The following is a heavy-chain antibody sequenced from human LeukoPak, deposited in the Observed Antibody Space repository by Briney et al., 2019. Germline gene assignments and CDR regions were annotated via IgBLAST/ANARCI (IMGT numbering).Heavy chain of an antibody. CDR2: IYYSGST. J-gene: IGHJ3*02. V-gene: IGHV4-59*08. D-gene: IGHD3-22*01. Sequence: PSETLSLTCTVSGGSMTSYYWSWFRQPPGKGLEWIGYIYYSGSTNYNPSLKSRVTISVDTSKNQFSLKLSSVTAADTAVYYCARLQRYYYDSSPAFDIWGQGTMVTVSS. CDR3: ARLQRYYYDSSPAFDI. CDR1: GGSMTSYY.